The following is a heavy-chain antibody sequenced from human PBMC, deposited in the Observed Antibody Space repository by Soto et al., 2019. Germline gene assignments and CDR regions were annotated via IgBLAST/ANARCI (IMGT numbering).Heavy chain of an antibody. D-gene: IGHD6-13*01. CDR1: GYTFTSYA. J-gene: IGHJ4*02. V-gene: IGHV1-3*01. Sequence: QVQLVQSGAEVKKPGASVKVSCKASGYTFTSYAMHWVRQAPGQRLEWMGWINAGNGNTKYSQKFQGRVTITRDTSASTAYMELSSLRSEDTAVYYCARGRYSSSWYSPYYFDYWGQGTLVIVSS. CDR3: ARGRYSSSWYSPYYFDY. CDR2: INAGNGNT.